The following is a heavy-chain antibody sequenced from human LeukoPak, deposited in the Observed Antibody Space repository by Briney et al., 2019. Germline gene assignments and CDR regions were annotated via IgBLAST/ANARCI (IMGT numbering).Heavy chain of an antibody. CDR1: GGSVASTNW. J-gene: IGHJ4*02. Sequence: PSETLSLTCGVSGGSVASTNWWTWVRQPPGKGLEWIGEVHLDGTTNYNPSLKSRLTMSVDLSENHISLTLTSVTAADTAVYYCARWDYGDTGGFDYWGQGTLVTVSS. V-gene: IGHV4-4*02. CDR2: VHLDGTT. CDR3: ARWDYGDTGGFDY. D-gene: IGHD4-17*01.